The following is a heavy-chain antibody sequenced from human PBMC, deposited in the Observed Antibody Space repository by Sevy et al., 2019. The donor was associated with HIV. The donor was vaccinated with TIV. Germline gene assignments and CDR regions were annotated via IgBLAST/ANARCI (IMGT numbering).Heavy chain of an antibody. Sequence: GGSLRLSCAASGFRLISYWMSWVRQAPGKGLEWVANMNQDGSVKYYVDSVKGRFTISRDKGRNLLYLQMNSLRAEDTALYYCVRAIAADGSFWGQGTLVTVSS. CDR3: VRAIAADGSF. V-gene: IGHV3-7*01. CDR1: GFRLISYW. CDR2: MNQDGSVK. D-gene: IGHD6-13*01. J-gene: IGHJ1*01.